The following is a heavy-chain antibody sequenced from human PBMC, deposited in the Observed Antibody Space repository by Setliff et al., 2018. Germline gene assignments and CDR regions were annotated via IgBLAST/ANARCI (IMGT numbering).Heavy chain of an antibody. V-gene: IGHV3-21*01. CDR2: IDTSSTWI. CDR3: ARSETCHSTHCSPYDY. Sequence: PGGSLRLSCAASGFSFTTYTMNWIRQAPGQGLEWVSSIDTSSTWIYYADSVKGRFTISRDHAENSLYLQMNSLRAEDPAVYYCARSETCHSTHCSPYDYWGQGTPVTVS. D-gene: IGHD2-2*01. CDR1: GFSFTTYT. J-gene: IGHJ4*02.